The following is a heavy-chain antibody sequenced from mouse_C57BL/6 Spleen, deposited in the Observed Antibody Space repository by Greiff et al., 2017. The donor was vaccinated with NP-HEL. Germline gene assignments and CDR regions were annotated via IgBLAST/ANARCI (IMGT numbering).Heavy chain of an antibody. Sequence: VQLQQSGAELVKPGASVKISCKASGYAFSSYWMNWVKQRPGKGLEWIGQIYPGDGDTNYNGKFKGKATLTADKSSSTAYMQLSSLTSEDSAVYFCARWGYGNYFDYWGQGTTLTVSS. CDR3: ARWGYGNYFDY. V-gene: IGHV1-80*01. CDR1: GYAFSSYW. CDR2: IYPGDGDT. J-gene: IGHJ2*01. D-gene: IGHD1-1*01.